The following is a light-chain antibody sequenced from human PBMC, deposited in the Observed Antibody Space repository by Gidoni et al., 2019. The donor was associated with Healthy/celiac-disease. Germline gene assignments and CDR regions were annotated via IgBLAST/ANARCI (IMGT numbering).Light chain of an antibody. Sequence: QSALTQPRSVSGSPGQSVTISCTGTSSDVGGYNYVSWYLQHPGKAPKLMIYDVSKRPSGVPDRFSGSKSGNTASLTISGLQAEDEADYYCCSYAGSYTYVVFAGGTKLTVL. CDR1: SSDVGGYNY. CDR3: CSYAGSYTYVV. V-gene: IGLV2-11*01. J-gene: IGLJ2*01. CDR2: DVS.